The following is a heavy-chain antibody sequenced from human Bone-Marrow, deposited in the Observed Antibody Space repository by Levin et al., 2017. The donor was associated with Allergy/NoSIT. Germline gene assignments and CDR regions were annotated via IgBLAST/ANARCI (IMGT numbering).Heavy chain of an antibody. V-gene: IGHV4-34*01. CDR3: ARAPSSRGGGDCYPVWYFDL. D-gene: IGHD2-21*02. CDR1: GGSFSGYY. Sequence: GSLRLSCAVYGGSFSGYYWSWIRQPPGKGLEWIGEINHSGSTNYNPSLKSRVTISVDTSKNQFSLKLSSVTAADTAVYYCARAPSSRGGGDCYPVWYFDLWGRGTLVTVSS. J-gene: IGHJ2*01. CDR2: INHSGST.